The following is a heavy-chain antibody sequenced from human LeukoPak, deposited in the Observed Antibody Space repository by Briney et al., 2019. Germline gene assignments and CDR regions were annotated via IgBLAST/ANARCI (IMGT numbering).Heavy chain of an antibody. J-gene: IGHJ4*02. CDR2: IHSDGSST. D-gene: IGHD5-18*01. CDR3: ARDQGYSSYGD. CDR1: GFTFSDYW. Sequence: GGSLRLSCAASGFTFSDYWMHWVRQAPGKGLVWVSRIHSDGSSTAYADSVKGRFTISRDNAKNTLYLQMNSLRAEDTAVYYCARDQGYSSYGDWGQGTLVTVSP. V-gene: IGHV3-74*01.